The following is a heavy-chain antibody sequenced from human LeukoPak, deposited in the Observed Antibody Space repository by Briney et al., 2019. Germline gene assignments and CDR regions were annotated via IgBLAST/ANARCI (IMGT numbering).Heavy chain of an antibody. Sequence: GGSLRLSCAASGFTFSSYAMSWVRQAPGKGLEWVSAISGSGGSTYYADSVKGRFTISRDNSKNTLYLQMNSLRAEDTAVYYCAKHSTIVVVPAAMDYFDYWGQGTLVTVSS. CDR3: AKHSTIVVVPAAMDYFDY. CDR1: GFTFSSYA. J-gene: IGHJ4*02. V-gene: IGHV3-23*01. CDR2: ISGSGGST. D-gene: IGHD2-2*01.